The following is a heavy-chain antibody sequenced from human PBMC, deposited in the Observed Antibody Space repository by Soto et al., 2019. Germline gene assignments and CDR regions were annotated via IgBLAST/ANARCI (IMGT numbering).Heavy chain of an antibody. CDR1: GGSISSSNW. J-gene: IGHJ4*02. CDR3: ARTAAAGTYLDY. V-gene: IGHV4-4*02. Sequence: QVQLQESGPGLVKPSGTLSLTCAVSGGSISSSNWWSWVRQPPGKGLEWIGAIYHSGSTHYNPSLMSRVTISVDKFKIQFSLKLRSVTAADTAVYYCARTAAAGTYLDYWGQGTLVTVSS. D-gene: IGHD6-13*01. CDR2: IYHSGST.